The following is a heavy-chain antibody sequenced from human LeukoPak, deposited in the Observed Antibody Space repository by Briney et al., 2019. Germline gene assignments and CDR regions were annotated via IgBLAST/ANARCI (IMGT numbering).Heavy chain of an antibody. J-gene: IGHJ6*02. CDR1: GGSTSSYY. CDR2: IYYSGST. Sequence: SETLSLTCTVSGGSTSSYYWSWIRQPPGKGLEWIGYIYYSGSTNYNPSLKSQVTISVDTSKNQFSLKLSSVTAADTAVYYCARLNSSGYYAYYYYGMDVWGQGTTVTVSS. CDR3: ARLNSSGYYAYYYYGMDV. V-gene: IGHV4-59*08. D-gene: IGHD3-22*01.